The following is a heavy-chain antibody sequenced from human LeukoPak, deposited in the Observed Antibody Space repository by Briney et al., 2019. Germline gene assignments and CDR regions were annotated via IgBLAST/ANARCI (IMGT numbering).Heavy chain of an antibody. CDR1: GFTFSTYW. D-gene: IGHD2-2*01. CDR3: ARGGYQLLWY. CDR2: IKQDGSEK. V-gene: IGHV3-7*04. J-gene: IGHJ4*02. Sequence: GGSLRLSCAASGFTFSTYWMSWVRQAPGTGLEWVASIKQDGSEKSYVDSVKGRFTISRDNAKNSLYRQMNSLRAEDTAVYYCARGGYQLLWYWGQGTLVTVSS.